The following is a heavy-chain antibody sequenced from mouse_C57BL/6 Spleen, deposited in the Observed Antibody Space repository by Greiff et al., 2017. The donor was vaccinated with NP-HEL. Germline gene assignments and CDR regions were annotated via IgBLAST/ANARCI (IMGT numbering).Heavy chain of an antibody. CDR2: ISSGSSTI. V-gene: IGHV5-17*01. Sequence: DVKLVESGGGLVKPGGSLKLSCAASGFTFSDYGMHWVRQAPEKGLEWVAYISSGSSTIYYADTVKGRFTISRDNAKNTLFLQMTSLRSEDTAMYYCARQGDYYGSSRAWFAYWGQGTLVTVSA. J-gene: IGHJ3*01. CDR1: GFTFSDYG. D-gene: IGHD1-1*01. CDR3: ARQGDYYGSSRAWFAY.